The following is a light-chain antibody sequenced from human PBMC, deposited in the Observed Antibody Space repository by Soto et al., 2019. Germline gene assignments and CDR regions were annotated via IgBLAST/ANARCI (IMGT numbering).Light chain of an antibody. V-gene: IGKV3-20*01. CDR2: GAS. CDR1: QSVRSSY. Sequence: EIVLTQSPGTLSLSPGERATLSCRASQSVRSSYFAWYQQKPGQAPRLLIYGASSRATGIPDRFSGSGSGTDFTLTISRLEPEDFAVYYCQQYDSSPWTFGQGTKVEIK. J-gene: IGKJ1*01. CDR3: QQYDSSPWT.